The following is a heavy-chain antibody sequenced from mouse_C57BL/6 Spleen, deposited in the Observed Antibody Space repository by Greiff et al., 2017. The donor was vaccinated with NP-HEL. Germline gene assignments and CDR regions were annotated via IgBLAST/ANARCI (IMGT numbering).Heavy chain of an antibody. J-gene: IGHJ2*01. Sequence: QVQLQQSGAELARPGASVKLSCKASGYTFTSYGISWVKQRTGQGLEWIGEIYPRSGNTYYTEKFKGKATLTADKSSSTAYMELRSLTSEDSAVYSCARSLGYDRAYFDDWGQGTTLTVSA. CDR3: ARSLGYDRAYFDD. D-gene: IGHD2-2*01. CDR1: GYTFTSYG. V-gene: IGHV1-81*01. CDR2: IYPRSGNT.